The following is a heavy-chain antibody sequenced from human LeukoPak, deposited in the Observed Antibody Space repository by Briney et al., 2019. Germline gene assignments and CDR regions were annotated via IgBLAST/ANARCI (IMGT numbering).Heavy chain of an antibody. CDR3: ARVASPVIDY. Sequence: SQTLSLTCPVSRCSIISGLYSWSWTPQPPGKCLKCIGYSYHSGSTYYNPSHRPLVPLSGDRSEHLFSLKLRAVTAADTSVFYCARVASPVIDYWGKGTLVTVSS. CDR2: SYHSGST. V-gene: IGHV4-30-2*01. D-gene: IGHD2/OR15-2a*01. J-gene: IGHJ4*02. CDR1: RCSIISGLYS.